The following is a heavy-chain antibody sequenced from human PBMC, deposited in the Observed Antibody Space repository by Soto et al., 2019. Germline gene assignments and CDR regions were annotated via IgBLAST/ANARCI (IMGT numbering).Heavy chain of an antibody. CDR3: ARTIFGVVINYYKWFDP. D-gene: IGHD3-3*01. Sequence: QVQLVQSGAEVKKPGSSVKVSCKAAGCTFSSYAISWVRQAPGQGLEWMGGIIPIFGTANYAQKFQGRVTIPADKSTGTAYMELSSLRSEDTAVYYCARTIFGVVINYYKWFDPWGQGTLVTVSS. J-gene: IGHJ5*02. CDR1: GCTFSSYA. CDR2: IIPIFGTA. V-gene: IGHV1-69*06.